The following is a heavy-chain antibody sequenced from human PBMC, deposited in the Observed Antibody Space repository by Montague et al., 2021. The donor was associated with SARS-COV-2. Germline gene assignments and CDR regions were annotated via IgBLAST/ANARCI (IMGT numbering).Heavy chain of an antibody. CDR3: ARIRYDILTGYQTLFDY. V-gene: IGHV2-70*11. J-gene: IGHJ4*02. D-gene: IGHD3-9*01. Sequence: PALVKPTQTLTLTCTFSGFSLSTSGMCVSWIRQPPGKALEWLARXDWDDDKYYSTSLKTRLTIPKDTSKNQVVLTMTNMDPVDTATYYCARIRYDILTGYQTLFDYWGQGTLVTVSS. CDR2: XDWDDDK. CDR1: GFSLSTSGMC.